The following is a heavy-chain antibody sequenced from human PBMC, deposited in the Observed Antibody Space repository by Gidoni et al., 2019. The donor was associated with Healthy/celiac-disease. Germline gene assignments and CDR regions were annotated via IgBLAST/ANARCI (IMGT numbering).Heavy chain of an antibody. D-gene: IGHD4-17*01. CDR2: IYYSGST. CDR3: AKSDYEDHWYFDL. Sequence: QLQLQESGPGLVKPSATLSPTCTVSGGSIRSSRYYWGWIRQPPGKGLEWIGSIYYSGSTYYNPSLKSRVTISVDTSKNQFSLKLSSVTAADTAVYYCAKSDYEDHWYFDLWGRGTLVTVSS. CDR1: GGSIRSSRYY. J-gene: IGHJ2*01. V-gene: IGHV4-39*01.